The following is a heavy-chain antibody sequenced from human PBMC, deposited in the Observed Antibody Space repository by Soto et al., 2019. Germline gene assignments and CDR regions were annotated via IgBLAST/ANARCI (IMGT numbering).Heavy chain of an antibody. CDR1: GGSVSSGSYY. V-gene: IGHV4-61*01. J-gene: IGHJ5*02. CDR3: ARGESSSLNWFDP. D-gene: IGHD6-6*01. CDR2: IYYSGST. Sequence: SETLSLTCTVSGGSVSSGSYYWSWIRQPPGKGLEWIGYIYYSGSTNYNPSLKSRVTISVDTSKNQFSLKLSSVTAADTAVYYGARGESSSLNWFDPWGQGTLVTVSS.